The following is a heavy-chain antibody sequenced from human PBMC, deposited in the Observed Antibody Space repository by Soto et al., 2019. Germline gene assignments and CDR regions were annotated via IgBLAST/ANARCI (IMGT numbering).Heavy chain of an antibody. V-gene: IGHV3-23*01. Sequence: PGGSLILYCAASGFTFSSYAMSWVRQSPGKGLEWVSTISGSGGSAYYADSMKGRLTISRDNSKNTVYLQMNSLRAEDTAVYYCAKEGSSGWSFFDYWGQGTLVNVSS. J-gene: IGHJ4*02. CDR3: AKEGSSGWSFFDY. D-gene: IGHD6-19*01. CDR2: ISGSGGSA. CDR1: GFTFSSYA.